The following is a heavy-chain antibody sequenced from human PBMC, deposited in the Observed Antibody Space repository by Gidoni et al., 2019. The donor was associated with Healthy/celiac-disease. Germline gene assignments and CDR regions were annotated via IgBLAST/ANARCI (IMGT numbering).Heavy chain of an antibody. CDR1: GGSFSGYY. Sequence: QVQLQQWGAGLLKPSETLSLTCAVYGGSFSGYYWSWIRQPPGKGLEWIGEINHSGSTNYNPSLKSRVTISVDTSKNQFSLKLSSVTAADTAVYYCARGLPRYLRGRIYLDAFDIWGQGTMVTVSS. J-gene: IGHJ3*02. CDR2: INHSGST. V-gene: IGHV4-34*01. CDR3: ARGLPRYLRGRIYLDAFDI. D-gene: IGHD2-15*01.